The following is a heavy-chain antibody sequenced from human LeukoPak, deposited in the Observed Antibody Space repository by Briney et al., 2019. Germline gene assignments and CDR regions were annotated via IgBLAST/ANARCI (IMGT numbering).Heavy chain of an antibody. Sequence: SVKVSCKASGGTFSSYAISWVRQAPGQGLEWMGGIIPIFGTANYAQKFQGRVTITTDESTSTAYMELSSLRSEDTAVYYCARDSGGPYYYDSSGYYPQPRRYYFDYWGQGTLVIVSS. V-gene: IGHV1-69*05. CDR1: GGTFSSYA. CDR2: IIPIFGTA. D-gene: IGHD3-22*01. J-gene: IGHJ4*02. CDR3: ARDSGGPYYYDSSGYYPQPRRYYFDY.